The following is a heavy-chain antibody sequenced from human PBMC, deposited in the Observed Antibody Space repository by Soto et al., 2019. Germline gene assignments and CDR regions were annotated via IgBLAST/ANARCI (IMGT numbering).Heavy chain of an antibody. CDR2: INPNSGGT. D-gene: IGHD5-12*01. J-gene: IGHJ4*02. Sequence: GASVKVSCKASGYTFTGYYMHWVRQAPGQGLEWMGWINPNSGGTNYAQKFQGWVTMTRDTSISTAYMELSRLRSDDTAVYYCARAGGYSGYAGDIDYWGQGTLVTVSS. CDR3: ARAGGYSGYAGDIDY. V-gene: IGHV1-2*04. CDR1: GYTFTGYY.